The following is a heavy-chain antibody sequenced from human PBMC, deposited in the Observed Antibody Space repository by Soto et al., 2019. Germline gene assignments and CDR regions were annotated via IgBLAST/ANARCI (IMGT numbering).Heavy chain of an antibody. CDR1: GLSLSTTGVG. J-gene: IGHJ6*02. CDR3: VQSRCGGDCLQSYSSHSYYGLDV. Sequence: QITLKESGPTLVKPTQTLTLTCTFSGLSLSTTGVGVGWIRQPPGKALEWLALIYWDDDKRYSPSLKSRLTIAKDNTKNQVVTTMTNMDPVDTATYYCVQSRCGGDCLQSYSSHSYYGLDVWGQGTTVTVSS. D-gene: IGHD2-21*02. V-gene: IGHV2-5*02. CDR2: IYWDDDK.